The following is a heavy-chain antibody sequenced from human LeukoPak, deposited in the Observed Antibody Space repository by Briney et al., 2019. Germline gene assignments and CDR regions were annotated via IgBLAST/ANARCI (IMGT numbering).Heavy chain of an antibody. D-gene: IGHD3-16*01. CDR1: GFTFSNYA. V-gene: IGHV3-21*01. CDR3: ARTVLRSLGEFSLRGWFDP. J-gene: IGHJ5*02. Sequence: PGGSLRLSCAASGFTFSNYAMNWVRQAPGKGLEWVSSISSSSSYIYYADSVKGRFTISRDNAKNSLYLQMNSLRAEDTAVYYCARTVLRSLGEFSLRGWFDPWGQGTLVIVSS. CDR2: ISSSSSYI.